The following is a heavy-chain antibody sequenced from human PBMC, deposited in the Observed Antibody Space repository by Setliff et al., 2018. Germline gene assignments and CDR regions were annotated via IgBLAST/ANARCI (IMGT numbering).Heavy chain of an antibody. CDR1: RGSISSHY. J-gene: IGHJ4*02. D-gene: IGHD2-2*01. V-gene: IGHV4-59*11. CDR3: ARVPKEYQLLLYFDY. CDR2: IYYSGST. Sequence: SETLSLTCTVSRGSISSHYWSWIRQPPGKGLEWVGSIYYSGSTNYNPSLKSRVTISLDTSKNQFSLKLSSVTAADTAVYYCARVPKEYQLLLYFDYWGQGTLVTVSS.